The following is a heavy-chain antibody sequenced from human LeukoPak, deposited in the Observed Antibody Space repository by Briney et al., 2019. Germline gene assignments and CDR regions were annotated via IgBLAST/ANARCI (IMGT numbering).Heavy chain of an antibody. V-gene: IGHV3-21*01. CDR3: ARDGVVVVPAAYAYYYMDV. D-gene: IGHD2-2*01. Sequence: GGSLRLSCAASGFTFSSYSMNWVRQAPGKGLEWVSSISSSSSYIYYADSVKGRFTISRDNAKNSLYLQMNSLRAEDTAVYYCARDGVVVVPAAYAYYYMDVWGKGTTVTVSS. J-gene: IGHJ6*03. CDR2: ISSSSSYI. CDR1: GFTFSSYS.